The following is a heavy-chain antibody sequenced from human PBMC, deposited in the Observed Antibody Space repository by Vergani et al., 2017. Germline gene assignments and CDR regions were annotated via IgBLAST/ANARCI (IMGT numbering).Heavy chain of an antibody. V-gene: IGHV1-46*01. Sequence: QVQLVQSGAEVKKPGASVQVSCKASGYTFTSYYMHWVRPAPGQGLEWMGIMNPSGGSTRYAQTFQGRVTMTRDTSTSTVYMELRSLRSDDTAVYYCARVVNLYSSTYHASYFDYWGQGTLVTVSS. CDR2: MNPSGGST. D-gene: IGHD6-6*01. CDR1: GYTFTSYY. J-gene: IGHJ4*02. CDR3: ARVVNLYSSTYHASYFDY.